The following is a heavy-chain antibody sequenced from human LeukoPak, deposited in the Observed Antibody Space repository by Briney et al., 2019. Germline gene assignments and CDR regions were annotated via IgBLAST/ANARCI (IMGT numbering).Heavy chain of an antibody. D-gene: IGHD3-3*01. CDR3: ARDRITIFGVIIGTNMDA. CDR1: GFTFSSYV. CDR2: ISSRSRTI. J-gene: IGHJ6*03. Sequence: GGSLGLSCAASGFTFSSYVMHWVRQAPGKGLEWVSYISSRSRTIYYADSVKGRFTISRDNAKNSLYLQMNSLRAEDTAVYYCARDRITIFGVIIGTNMDAWGKGTTVTVSS. V-gene: IGHV3-48*01.